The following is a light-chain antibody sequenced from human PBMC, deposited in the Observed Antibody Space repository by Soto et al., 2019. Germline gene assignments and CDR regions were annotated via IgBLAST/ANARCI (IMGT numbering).Light chain of an antibody. CDR1: QSVSIN. Sequence: GVTQSPSTLSVSPGERATLSCRASQSVSINLAWYQQKPGQAPRLLIHGASTRAIGIPARFSGSGSGTEFTLTISSLQSEDFAVYYCQQYNNWPPWTFGQGTKVDIK. CDR3: QQYNNWPPWT. CDR2: GAS. J-gene: IGKJ1*01. V-gene: IGKV3-15*01.